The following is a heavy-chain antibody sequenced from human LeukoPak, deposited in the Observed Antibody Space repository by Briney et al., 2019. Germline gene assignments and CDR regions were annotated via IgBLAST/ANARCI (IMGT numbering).Heavy chain of an antibody. CDR3: AREYYYYDSSGYYYPLDY. CDR2: ISSGSTHI. CDR1: GFIFSTYS. J-gene: IGHJ4*02. D-gene: IGHD3-22*01. V-gene: IGHV3-21*01. Sequence: GGSLRLSCAASGFIFSTYSMNWVRQAPGKGLEWVSYISSGSTHIYYADSVKGRLTISRENAKNSLYLQINSLRAEDTAVYYCAREYYYYDSSGYYYPLDYWGQGTLVTVSS.